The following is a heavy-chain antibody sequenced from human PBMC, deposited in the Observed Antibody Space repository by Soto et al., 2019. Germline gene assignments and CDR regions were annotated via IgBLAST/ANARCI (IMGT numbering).Heavy chain of an antibody. CDR3: ARGSGYYRNFDS. D-gene: IGHD3-3*01. V-gene: IGHV4-31*02. J-gene: IGHJ4*02. CDR2: VFDSGKT. Sequence: QVQLQESGPGLVKPSQTLSLTCSVSGGSITSGGYSWTWIRHQPGKALQWIGYVFDSGKTYYNPSLKGRLTISVDTAKNLFSMELGSVTAAGTAVYFWARGSGYYRNFDSWGQGTLVSVSS. CDR1: GGSITSGGYS.